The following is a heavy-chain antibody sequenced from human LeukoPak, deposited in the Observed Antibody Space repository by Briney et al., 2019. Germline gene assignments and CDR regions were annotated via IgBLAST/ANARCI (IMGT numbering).Heavy chain of an antibody. Sequence: ASVKVSCKASGYTFTSYGISWVRQAPGQGLEWMGWISAYNGTTNYAQKLQGRVTMTTDTSTSTAYMELRSLRSDDTAVYYCAVTYYYGSGSSPGALDYWGQGTLVTVSS. CDR2: ISAYNGTT. CDR3: AVTYYYGSGSSPGALDY. D-gene: IGHD3-10*01. V-gene: IGHV1-18*01. CDR1: GYTFTSYG. J-gene: IGHJ4*02.